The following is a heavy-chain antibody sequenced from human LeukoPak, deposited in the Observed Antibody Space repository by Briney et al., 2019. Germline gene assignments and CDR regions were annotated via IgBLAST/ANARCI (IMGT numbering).Heavy chain of an antibody. Sequence: PGGSLRLSCAASGFTISSYWMSWVRQTPGKGLEWVANIKQDGSEKYYVDSVKGRFTISRDNAKNSLYLQMNSLRAEDTALYHCARVYCGGDCYLGAFDIWGQGTMVTVSS. J-gene: IGHJ3*02. V-gene: IGHV3-7*03. CDR1: GFTISSYW. CDR3: ARVYCGGDCYLGAFDI. CDR2: IKQDGSEK. D-gene: IGHD2-21*02.